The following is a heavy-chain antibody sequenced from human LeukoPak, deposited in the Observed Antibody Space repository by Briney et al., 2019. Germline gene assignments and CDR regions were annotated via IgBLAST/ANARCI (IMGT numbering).Heavy chain of an antibody. J-gene: IGHJ4*02. CDR1: GVSLHRSF. Sequence: PSETLSLTCVVSGVSLHRSFWTWVRQPPGKGLEWIGRIYSSGTTDYSPSLKSRLTISIDTSKNQFSLRLASMTAADTAVYFCGRRPAVDGPIDNWGQGIPVAVPS. CDR3: GRRPAVDGPIDN. D-gene: IGHD3/OR15-3a*01. V-gene: IGHV4-59*01. CDR2: IYSSGTT.